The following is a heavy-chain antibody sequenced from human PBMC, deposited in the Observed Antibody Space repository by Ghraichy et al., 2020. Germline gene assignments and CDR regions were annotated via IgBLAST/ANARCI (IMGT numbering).Heavy chain of an antibody. CDR2: ISYDGNNK. J-gene: IGHJ4*02. V-gene: IGHV3-30-3*01. D-gene: IGHD4-17*01. Sequence: GGSLRLSCAASGFTFSSYTLHWVRQAPGKGLEWVALISYDGNNKYYADSVKGRFTISRDNSRNTLYLQMNSLRTEDTAVYYCARDRDYGDYVDYWGQGTLVTVSS. CDR1: GFTFSSYT. CDR3: ARDRDYGDYVDY.